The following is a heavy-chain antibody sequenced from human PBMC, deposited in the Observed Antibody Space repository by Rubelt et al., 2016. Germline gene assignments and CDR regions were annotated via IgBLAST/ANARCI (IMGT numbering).Heavy chain of an antibody. Sequence: QVQLQQWGAGLLKPSETLSLTCAVYGGSFSGYYWSWIRQPPGKGLAWIGEINHSGSTNYNPSLKSRVTISVDTSKNQFSLKLSSVTAADTAVYYCARGLGGADSSGSEAPLWGQGTLVTVSS. CDR1: GGSFSGYY. CDR2: INHSGST. J-gene: IGHJ4*02. CDR3: ARGLGGADSSGSEAPL. D-gene: IGHD3-22*01. V-gene: IGHV4-34*01.